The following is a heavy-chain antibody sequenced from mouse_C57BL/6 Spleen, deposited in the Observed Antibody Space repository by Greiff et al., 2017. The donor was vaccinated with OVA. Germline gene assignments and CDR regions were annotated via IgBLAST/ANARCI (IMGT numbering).Heavy chain of an antibody. V-gene: IGHV1-63*01. J-gene: IGHJ2*01. Sequence: VQLQQSGAELVRPGTSVKVSCKASGYTFTNYWIGWAKQRPGHGLEWIGDIYPGGGYTNYNEKFKGKATLTADKSSSTAYMQFSSLTSEDSAIYYCARGANYYFDYWGQGTTLTVSS. CDR2: IYPGGGYT. D-gene: IGHD4-1*01. CDR1: GYTFTNYW. CDR3: ARGANYYFDY.